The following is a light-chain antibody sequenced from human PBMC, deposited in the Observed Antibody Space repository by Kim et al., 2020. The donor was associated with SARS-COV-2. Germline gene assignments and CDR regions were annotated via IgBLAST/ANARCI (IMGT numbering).Light chain of an antibody. J-gene: IGKJ5*01. CDR1: QGINTY. CDR3: QQLKTYPIT. V-gene: IGKV1-9*01. Sequence: DIQLTQSPSFLSASVGDRVTITCRASQGINTYLAWYQQKPGKAPKVLIYAESTLQSGIPSRFSGSGYGTEFTLTISSLQPEDFATYYCQQLKTYPITFGQGTRLEIK. CDR2: AES.